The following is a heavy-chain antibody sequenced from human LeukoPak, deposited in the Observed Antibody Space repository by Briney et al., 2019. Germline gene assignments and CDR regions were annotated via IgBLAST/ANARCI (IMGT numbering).Heavy chain of an antibody. J-gene: IGHJ4*02. D-gene: IGHD1-26*01. CDR2: TYYRSKWYN. CDR3: ARVVGREVDY. Sequence: SQTLSLTCAISGDNVSSNSAAWNWIRQSPSRGLEWLGRTYYRSKWYNGYAVSVKSRITIKPDTSKNQFSLQLNSVTPDDTAVYYCARVVGREVDYWGQGTLVTVSS. CDR1: GDNVSSNSAA. V-gene: IGHV6-1*01.